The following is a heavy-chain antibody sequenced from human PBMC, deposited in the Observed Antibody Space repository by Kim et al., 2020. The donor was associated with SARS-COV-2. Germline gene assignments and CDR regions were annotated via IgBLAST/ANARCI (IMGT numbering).Heavy chain of an antibody. CDR1: GFTFSSYA. J-gene: IGHJ4*02. CDR2: ISGSGGST. CDR3: AKALEMITFGGVDY. Sequence: GGSLRLSCAASGFTFSSYAMSWVRQAPGKGLEWVSAISGSGGSTYYADSVKGRFTISRDNSKNTLYLQMNSLRAEDTAVYYCAKALEMITFGGVDYWGQGTLVTVSS. V-gene: IGHV3-23*01. D-gene: IGHD3-16*01.